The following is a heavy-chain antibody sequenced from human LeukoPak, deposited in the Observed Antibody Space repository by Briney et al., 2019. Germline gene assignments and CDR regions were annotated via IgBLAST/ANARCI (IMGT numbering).Heavy chain of an antibody. V-gene: IGHV3-30*18. Sequence: PGRSLRLSCAASGFXFSSYGMHWVRQAPGKGLEWVAVISYDGSNKYYADSVKGRFTISRDNSKNTLYLQMNSLRAEDTAVYYCAKDQFKYYYDSSGYSHWGQGTLVTVSS. CDR1: GFXFSSYG. CDR2: ISYDGSNK. J-gene: IGHJ4*02. CDR3: AKDQFKYYYDSSGYSH. D-gene: IGHD3-22*01.